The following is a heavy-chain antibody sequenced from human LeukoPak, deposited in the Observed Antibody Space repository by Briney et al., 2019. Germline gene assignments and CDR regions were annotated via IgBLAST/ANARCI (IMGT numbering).Heavy chain of an antibody. CDR1: GGSFSYYQWA. CDR3: ARGRRVEATFYYPYSVDV. V-gene: IGHV4-34*01. D-gene: IGHD1-1*01. J-gene: IGHJ6*02. CDR2: IDHRGSS. Sequence: PSETLSLTCAVYGGSFSYYQWAWSWIRQPPGKGLEWIGEIDHRGSSNYNPSLRSRVSISVDTSKNQFSLKVTSVTAADTAVYYCARGRRVEATFYYPYSVDVWGQGTTVTVSS.